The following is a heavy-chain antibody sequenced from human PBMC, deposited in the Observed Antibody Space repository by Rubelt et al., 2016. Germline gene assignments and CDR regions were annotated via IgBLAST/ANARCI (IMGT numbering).Heavy chain of an antibody. D-gene: IGHD1-26*01. CDR1: GGTFSSYA. Sequence: QVQLVQSGAEVKKPGSSVKVSCKASGGTFSSYAISWVRQAPGQGLEWMGRIIPILGIANYAQKFQGRVTITADKSTSTAYMALSSLGSEDTAVDYCARGGHRGTRLLNWFDPWGQGTLVTVSS. CDR3: ARGGHRGTRLLNWFDP. CDR2: IIPILGIA. V-gene: IGHV1-69*04. J-gene: IGHJ5*02.